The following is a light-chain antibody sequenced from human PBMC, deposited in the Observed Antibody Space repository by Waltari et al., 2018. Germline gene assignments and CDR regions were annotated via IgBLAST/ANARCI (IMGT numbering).Light chain of an antibody. J-gene: IGKJ4*01. CDR1: QSVSTY. CDR2: EAS. Sequence: EILLTQSPATLSLSPGQRATLPCRDSQSVSTYLVWYQQNPGQPPRLRIYEASVRAPGIPARFSGSGSGTDFTLTISSLEAEDFAVYYCQHRGNWPALTFGGGTKVEIK. CDR3: QHRGNWPALT. V-gene: IGKV3-11*01.